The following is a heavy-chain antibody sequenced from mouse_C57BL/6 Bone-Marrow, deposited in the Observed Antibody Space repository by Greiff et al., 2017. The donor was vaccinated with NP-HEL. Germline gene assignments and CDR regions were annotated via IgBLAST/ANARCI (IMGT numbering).Heavy chain of an antibody. CDR3: ASYYSNYNYAMDY. CDR1: GFSLTSYA. CDR2: IWTGGGT. J-gene: IGHJ4*01. D-gene: IGHD2-5*01. Sequence: VKLMESGPGLVAPSQSLSITCTVSGFSLTSYAISWVRQPPGKGLEWLGVIWTGGGTNYNSALKSRLSISKDNSKSQVFLKMNSLQTYDTARYYCASYYSNYNYAMDYWGQGTSVTVSS. V-gene: IGHV2-9-1*01.